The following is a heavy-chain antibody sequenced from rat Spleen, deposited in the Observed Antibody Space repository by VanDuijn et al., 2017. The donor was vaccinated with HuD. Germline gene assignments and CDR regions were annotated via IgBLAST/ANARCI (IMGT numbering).Heavy chain of an antibody. D-gene: IGHD2-1*01. Sequence: EVQLVESDGGLVQPGRSLKLSCAASGFTLSDHYMAWVRQAPTKGLEWVASITWGGSNTFYTDNVKGRFTISRNNAKNALYLQMDSLRSEDTATYYCARTTYDYFDYWGQGVMVTVSS. CDR3: ARTTYDYFDY. CDR1: GFTLSDHY. CDR2: ITWGGSNT. J-gene: IGHJ2*01. V-gene: IGHV5-7*01.